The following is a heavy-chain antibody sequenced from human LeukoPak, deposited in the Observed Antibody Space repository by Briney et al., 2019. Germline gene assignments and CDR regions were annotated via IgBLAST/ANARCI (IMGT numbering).Heavy chain of an antibody. CDR3: ARDLRRIAALYYYYYYMDV. J-gene: IGHJ6*03. CDR1: GGTFSSYA. CDR2: IIPIFGTA. V-gene: IGHV1-69*05. Sequence: GSSVKVSCKASGGTFSSYAISWVRQAPGQGLGWMGGIIPIFGTANYAQKFQGRVTITTDESTSTAYMELSSLRSEDTAVYYCARDLRRIAALYYYYYYMDVWGKGTTVTVSS. D-gene: IGHD6-6*01.